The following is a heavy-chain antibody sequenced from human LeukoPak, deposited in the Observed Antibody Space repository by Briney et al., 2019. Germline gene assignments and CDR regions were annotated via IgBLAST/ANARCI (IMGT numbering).Heavy chain of an antibody. CDR3: ARAPVYSGTFFDY. D-gene: IGHD1-26*01. J-gene: IGHJ4*02. Sequence: SQTLSLTCTVSGGSISSGDYYWSWIRQPPGKGLEWIAYIYYSGSTSYNPSLKRRVTISLDTSQNQFSLKLSSVPAADTAVYYCARAPVYSGTFFDYWGQGTLVTVSS. CDR1: GGSISSGDYY. CDR2: IYYSGST. V-gene: IGHV4-30-4*01.